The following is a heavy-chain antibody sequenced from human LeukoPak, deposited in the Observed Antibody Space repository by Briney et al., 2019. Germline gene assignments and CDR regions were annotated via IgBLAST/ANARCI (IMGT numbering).Heavy chain of an antibody. CDR2: MNPNSGNT. CDR1: GYTFTSYD. V-gene: IGHV1-8*03. Sequence: ASVKVSCKASGYTFTSYDIDWVRQATGQGLEWMGWMNPNSGNTGYAQEFQGRVTITRNTSISTAYMELSSLRSEDTAVYYCARGGPALGYYYYMDVWGKGTTVTVSS. CDR3: ARGGPALGYYYYMDV. J-gene: IGHJ6*03.